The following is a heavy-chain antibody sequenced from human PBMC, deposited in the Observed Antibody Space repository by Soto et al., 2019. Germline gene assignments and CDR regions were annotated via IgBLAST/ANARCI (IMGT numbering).Heavy chain of an antibody. Sequence: EVQLLESGGGLVQPGGSLRLSCAASGFTFSSYAMSWVRQAPGKGLEWVSVISGSGDSTYYADPVRGRFTISRDNSKNTLYLQMNSLRAEDTAVYYCAKDRGGAAAGPTKFYGMDVWGQGTTVTVSS. CDR2: ISGSGDST. D-gene: IGHD6-13*01. V-gene: IGHV3-23*01. CDR3: AKDRGGAAAGPTKFYGMDV. CDR1: GFTFSSYA. J-gene: IGHJ6*02.